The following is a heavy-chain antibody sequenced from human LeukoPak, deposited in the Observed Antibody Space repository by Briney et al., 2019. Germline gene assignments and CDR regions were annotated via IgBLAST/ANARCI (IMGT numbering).Heavy chain of an antibody. CDR1: GFTFSSYS. J-gene: IGHJ5*02. D-gene: IGHD3-10*01. CDR2: ISSSSSTI. Sequence: GGSLRLSCAASGFTFSSYSMNWVRQAPGKGLEWVSYISSSSSTIYYADSVKGRFTISRDNAKNSLYLQMNSLRAEDTAVYYCARDDGSGSYYKGNWFDPWGQGTLVTVSS. CDR3: ARDDGSGSYYKGNWFDP. V-gene: IGHV3-48*01.